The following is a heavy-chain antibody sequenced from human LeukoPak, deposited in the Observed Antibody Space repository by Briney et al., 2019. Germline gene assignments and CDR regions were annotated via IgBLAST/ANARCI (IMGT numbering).Heavy chain of an antibody. CDR1: GYTFTSYD. CDR3: ARASSYYYDSSGYYGY. V-gene: IGHV1-8*01. CDR2: MNPNSGNT. D-gene: IGHD3-22*01. Sequence: ASVKVSCKASGYTFTSYDINWVRQATGQGLEWMGWMNPNSGNTGYAQKFQGRVTMTRNTSISTAYMELSSLRSEDTAVYYCARASSYYYDSSGYYGYWGQGTLVTVSS. J-gene: IGHJ4*02.